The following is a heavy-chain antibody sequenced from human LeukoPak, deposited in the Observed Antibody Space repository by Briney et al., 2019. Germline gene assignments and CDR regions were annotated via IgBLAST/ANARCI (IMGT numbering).Heavy chain of an antibody. D-gene: IGHD1-1*01. CDR1: GFTFSSYA. CDR2: ISGSGAST. J-gene: IGHJ5*02. CDR3: AKGGTTARYNWFDP. Sequence: GGSLRLSCAASGFTFSSYAMSWVRQAPGKGLEWVSGISGSGASTYYADSVKGRFTISIDKSKNTLYLQMNSLRAEDTAVYYCAKGGTTARYNWFDPWGQGTLVTVSS. V-gene: IGHV3-23*01.